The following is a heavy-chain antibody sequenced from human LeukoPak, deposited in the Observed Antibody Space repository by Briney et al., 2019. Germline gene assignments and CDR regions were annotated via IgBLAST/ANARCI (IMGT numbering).Heavy chain of an antibody. CDR1: GYTFGNFW. CDR3: ARGDAFSGDH. Sequence: GGSLRLSCVAPGYTFGNFWMSWVRHSPGRGLEWVANIHPEGDEKYHVESVMGRFTISRDNAESSLFLQMNGLRAEDTAVYYCARGDAFSGDHWGQGTLVTVSS. CDR2: IHPEGDEK. J-gene: IGHJ4*02. V-gene: IGHV3-7*04.